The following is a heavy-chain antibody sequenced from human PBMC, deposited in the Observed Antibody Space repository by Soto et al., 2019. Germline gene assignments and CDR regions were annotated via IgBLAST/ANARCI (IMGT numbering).Heavy chain of an antibody. V-gene: IGHV3-33*01. D-gene: IGHD1-26*01. CDR3: ARAGTLIVDAFDI. J-gene: IGHJ3*02. Sequence: QVQLVESGGGVVQPGRSLRLSCAASGFTFSSYGMHWVHQAPGKGLEWVAVIWYDGSNKYYADSVKGRFTISRDNSKNTLYLQMNSLRAEDTAVYYCARAGTLIVDAFDIWGQGTMVTVSS. CDR2: IWYDGSNK. CDR1: GFTFSSYG.